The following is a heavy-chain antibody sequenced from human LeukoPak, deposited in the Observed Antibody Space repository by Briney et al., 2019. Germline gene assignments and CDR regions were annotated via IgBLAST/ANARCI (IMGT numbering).Heavy chain of an antibody. Sequence: GRSLRLSCAASGFTFSSSAMSWVRQAPGKGLAWVSSITDSGDGKYYADSVKGRFTISRDDSKNTLYLQMNSLRAEDTAVYYCAKDSPVATTWGQGTLVTVSS. V-gene: IGHV3-23*01. J-gene: IGHJ4*02. CDR1: GFTFSSSA. CDR3: AKDSPVATT. CDR2: ITDSGDGK. D-gene: IGHD1-26*01.